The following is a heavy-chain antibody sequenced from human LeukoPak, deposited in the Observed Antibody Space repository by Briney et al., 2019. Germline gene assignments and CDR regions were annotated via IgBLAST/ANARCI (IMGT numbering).Heavy chain of an antibody. CDR1: RGSISSGGYY. J-gene: IGHJ5*02. V-gene: IGHV4-31*03. CDR2: IYYSGST. Sequence: SETLSLTCTVSRGSISSGGYYWSWIRQHPGKGLEWIGYIYYSGSTYYNPSLKSRVTISVDTSKNQFSLKLSSVTAADTAVYYCARAGYCGGDCYLNWFDPWGQGTLVTVSS. D-gene: IGHD2-21*02. CDR3: ARAGYCGGDCYLNWFDP.